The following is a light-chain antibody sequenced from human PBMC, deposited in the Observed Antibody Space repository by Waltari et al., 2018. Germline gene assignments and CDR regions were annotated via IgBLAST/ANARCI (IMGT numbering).Light chain of an antibody. CDR3: QQRRNWPLT. J-gene: IGKJ4*01. CDR1: QSVGTY. Sequence: ASQSVGTYLAWYQQRPGQSPRLLIYDASYKATGIPARFSGSGSETDFTLTISSLQPEDFAVYYCQQRRNWPLTFGGGTRVQI. V-gene: IGKV3-11*01. CDR2: DAS.